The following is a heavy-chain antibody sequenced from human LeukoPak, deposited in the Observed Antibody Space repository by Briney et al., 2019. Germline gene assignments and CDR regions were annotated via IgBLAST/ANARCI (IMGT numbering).Heavy chain of an antibody. J-gene: IGHJ6*03. CDR2: ISAYNGNT. D-gene: IGHD6-19*01. CDR1: GYTFTSYG. CDR3: ARGMGIAVAGTIYYYYYYMDV. Sequence: ASVKVSCKASGYTFTSYGISWVRQAPGQGLEWMGWISAYNGNTNYAQKLQGRVTMTTDTSTSTAYMELRSLRSDDTAVYYCARGMGIAVAGTIYYYYYYMDVWGKGTTVTISS. V-gene: IGHV1-18*01.